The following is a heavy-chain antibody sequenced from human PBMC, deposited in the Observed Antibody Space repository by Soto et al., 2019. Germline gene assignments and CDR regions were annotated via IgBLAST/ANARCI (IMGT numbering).Heavy chain of an antibody. D-gene: IGHD3-10*01. J-gene: IGHJ6*02. CDR3: ARRGYGSGSYYVDV. Sequence: SETLSLTCTVSGGSISSSSYYWGWIRQPPGKGLEWTGSIYYSGSTYYNPSLKSRVTISVDTSKNQFSLKLSSVTAADTAVYYCARRGYGSGSYYVDVWGQGTTVTVS. V-gene: IGHV4-39*01. CDR1: GGSISSSSYY. CDR2: IYYSGST.